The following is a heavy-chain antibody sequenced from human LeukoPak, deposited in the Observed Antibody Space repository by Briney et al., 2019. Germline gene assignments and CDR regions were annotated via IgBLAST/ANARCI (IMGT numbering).Heavy chain of an antibody. D-gene: IGHD2-2*02. CDR3: ASGYCSSISCYTSDY. CDR1: GGSISSYY. Sequence: PSETLSLTCTVSGGSISSYYWSWIRQPPGKGLEWIGYIYYSGSTYYNPSLKSRVTISVDTSKNQFSLKLSSVTAADTAVYYCASGYCSSISCYTSDYWGQGTLVTVSS. J-gene: IGHJ4*02. CDR2: IYYSGST. V-gene: IGHV4-59*06.